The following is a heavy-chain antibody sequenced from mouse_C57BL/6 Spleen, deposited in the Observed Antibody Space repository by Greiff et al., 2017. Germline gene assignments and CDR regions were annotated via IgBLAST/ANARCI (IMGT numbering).Heavy chain of an antibody. V-gene: IGHV2-9-1*01. CDR2: IWSGGGT. J-gene: IGHJ2*01. CDR1: GFLLTSYA. CDR3: ARSTGNYLDY. D-gene: IGHD4-1*02. Sequence: VQVVESGPGLVAPSQSLSITCTVSGFLLTSYAISWVRQPPGKGLVWLGVIWSGGGTNYNSALKFRLSLSKDKSKSQVFLKMNSLQTDDTARYYCARSTGNYLDYWGQGTTLTVSS.